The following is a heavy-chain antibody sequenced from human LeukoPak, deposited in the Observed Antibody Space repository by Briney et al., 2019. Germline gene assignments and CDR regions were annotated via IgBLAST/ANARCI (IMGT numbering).Heavy chain of an antibody. CDR2: IRSKANSYAT. V-gene: IGHV3-73*01. J-gene: IGHJ3*02. Sequence: GGSLRLSCAASGFTFSGSAMHWARQASGKGREWVGRIRSKANSYATAYAASVKGRFTISRDDSKNTAYLQMNSLKAEDTAVYYCTNPGIAAAGYAFDIWGQGTMVTVSS. CDR1: GFTFSGSA. CDR3: TNPGIAAAGYAFDI. D-gene: IGHD6-13*01.